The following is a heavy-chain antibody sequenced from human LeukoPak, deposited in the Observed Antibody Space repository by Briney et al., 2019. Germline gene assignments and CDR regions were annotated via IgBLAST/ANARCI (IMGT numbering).Heavy chain of an antibody. CDR1: GYTFTSYS. D-gene: IGHD3-22*01. V-gene: IGHV1-46*01. CDR2: INPSGGST. J-gene: IGHJ4*02. CDR3: ARGYYYDSSGYYPGGDN. Sequence: ASVKVSCKASGYTFTSYSMYWVRQAPGQGLELMGIINPSGGSTSYAQKFQGRVTMTRDTSTSTVYMELSRLRSEDTAVYYCARGYYYDSSGYYPGGDNWGQGTLVTVSS.